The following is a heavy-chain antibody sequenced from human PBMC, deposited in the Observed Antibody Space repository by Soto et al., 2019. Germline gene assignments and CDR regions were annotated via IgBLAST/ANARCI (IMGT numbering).Heavy chain of an antibody. V-gene: IGHV3-23*01. CDR1: GFTFSSYA. Sequence: XGFLRLSCAASGFTFSSYAMGWVGQGPGKGLEWVAVVSIGGSTHYADSVRGRFTISRDNSKNTLSLQMNSLTAEDTAVYFCAKRRGAGGHFDYWGQGALVTVSS. CDR3: AKRRGAGGHFDY. D-gene: IGHD2-15*01. J-gene: IGHJ4*02. CDR2: VSIGGST.